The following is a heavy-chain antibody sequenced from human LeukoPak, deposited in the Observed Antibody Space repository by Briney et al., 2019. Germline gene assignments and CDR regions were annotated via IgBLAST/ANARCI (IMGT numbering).Heavy chain of an antibody. CDR3: ARSSGPNSITVFGVVTPKFDY. Sequence: GGSLRLSRAASGFTFNSYAINWVRQAPGKGLEWVAFISYDGSNKYYADSVKGRFTISRDNSKNMLYLQMNSLRAEDTAVYYCARSSGPNSITVFGVVTPKFDYWGQGTLVTVSS. CDR1: GFTFNSYA. CDR2: ISYDGSNK. J-gene: IGHJ4*02. V-gene: IGHV3-30-3*01. D-gene: IGHD3-3*01.